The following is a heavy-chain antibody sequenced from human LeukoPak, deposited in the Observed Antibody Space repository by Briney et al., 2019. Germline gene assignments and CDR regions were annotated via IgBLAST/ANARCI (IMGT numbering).Heavy chain of an antibody. CDR1: GGTFSSYA. Sequence: SVTVSCTASGGTFSSYAISWVRQAPGQGLEWMGGIIPIFGTASYAQKFQGRVTMTRDTSTSTVYMELSSLRSEDTAVYYCARVSYYYDSSGYYYPYWGQGTLVTVSS. J-gene: IGHJ4*02. CDR3: ARVSYYYDSSGYYYPY. CDR2: IIPIFGTA. D-gene: IGHD3-22*01. V-gene: IGHV1-69*05.